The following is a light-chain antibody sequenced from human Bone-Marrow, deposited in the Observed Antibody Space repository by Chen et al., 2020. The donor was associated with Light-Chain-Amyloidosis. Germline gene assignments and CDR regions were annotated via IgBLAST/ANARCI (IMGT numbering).Light chain of an antibody. CDR1: QSISTW. CDR3: QQYRSYSRT. CDR2: KAS. J-gene: IGKJ1*01. V-gene: IGKV1-5*03. Sequence: DIQMTQSPSTLSASVGDRVTITCRASQSISTWLAWYQQKPGKAPNLLIYKASSLQSGVPSRFSSSGSGTEFTLTISSLQPDDFATYYCQQYRSYSRTFGQGTKVEIK.